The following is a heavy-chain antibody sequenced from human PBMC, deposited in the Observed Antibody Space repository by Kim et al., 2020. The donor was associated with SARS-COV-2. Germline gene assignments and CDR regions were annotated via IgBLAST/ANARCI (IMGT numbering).Heavy chain of an antibody. J-gene: IGHJ2*01. CDR3: ARDALYHDILTGYSIRHWYFDL. CDR1: GFTFSDYY. CDR2: ISSSDSTI. D-gene: IGHD3-9*01. V-gene: IGHV3-11*04. Sequence: GGSLRLSCAASGFTFSDYYMSWIRQAPGKGLEWVSYISSSDSTIYYADSVKGRFTISRDNAKNSLYLQMNSLRAEDTAVYYCARDALYHDILTGYSIRHWYFDLWGRGSLVTVSS.